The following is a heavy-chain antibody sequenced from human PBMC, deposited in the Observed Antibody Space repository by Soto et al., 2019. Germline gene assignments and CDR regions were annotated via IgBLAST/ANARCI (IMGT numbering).Heavy chain of an antibody. D-gene: IGHD5-18*01. CDR3: ATQSGYSYGYQIYYYYGMDV. V-gene: IGHV5-51*01. CDR2: IYPGDSDT. J-gene: IGHJ6*02. Sequence: LGESLKISCKGSGYSFTSYWIGWVRQMPGKGLEWMGIIYPGDSDTRYSPSFQGQVTISADKSISTAYLQWSSLKASDTAMYYCATQSGYSYGYQIYYYYGMDVWGQGTTVTVSS. CDR1: GYSFTSYW.